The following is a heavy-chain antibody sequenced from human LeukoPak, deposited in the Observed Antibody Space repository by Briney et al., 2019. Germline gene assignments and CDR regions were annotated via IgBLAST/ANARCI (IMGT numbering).Heavy chain of an antibody. J-gene: IGHJ4*02. V-gene: IGHV3-23*01. Sequence: GGSLRLSCAASGFTFSDYAMSWVRQAPGKGLEWVSAISGSGGTTIYADSVTGRFTISRDNSENTLYLQMNSLRAEDTAVYYCVPQPSRIAVAVAYFDYWGQGTLLTVSS. CDR3: VPQPSRIAVAVAYFDY. CDR1: GFTFSDYA. D-gene: IGHD6-19*01. CDR2: ISGSGGTT.